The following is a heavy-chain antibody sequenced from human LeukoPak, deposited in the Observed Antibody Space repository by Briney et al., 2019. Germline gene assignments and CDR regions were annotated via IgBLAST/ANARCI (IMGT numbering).Heavy chain of an antibody. V-gene: IGHV4-59*08. D-gene: IGHD6-19*01. CDR3: AIAVAGTTLDY. CDR1: GGSNISYY. CDR2: IYYSGSP. J-gene: IGHJ4*02. Sequence: PSETLSLTCTVSGGSNISYYWSWIRQPPGKGLEWIGYIYYSGSPNYKPSLKSRMTISLDTSKNQFSLKLSSVTAADTAVYYCAIAVAGTTLDYWGQGTLVTVSS.